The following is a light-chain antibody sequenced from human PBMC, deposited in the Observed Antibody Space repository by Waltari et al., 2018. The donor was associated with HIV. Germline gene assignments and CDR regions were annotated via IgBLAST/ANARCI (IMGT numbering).Light chain of an antibody. CDR2: EVS. Sequence: QSALTQPASVSGSPGQSVTISCTGTSSDIGGYNSVSWYQQHPGKAPKLIISEVSNRPSGGSDRFSGSKSGNTASLTISGLQAEDEADYYCCSYTSTTAFDVFGTGTRVSVL. V-gene: IGLV2-14*01. J-gene: IGLJ1*01. CDR1: SSDIGGYNS. CDR3: CSYTSTTAFDV.